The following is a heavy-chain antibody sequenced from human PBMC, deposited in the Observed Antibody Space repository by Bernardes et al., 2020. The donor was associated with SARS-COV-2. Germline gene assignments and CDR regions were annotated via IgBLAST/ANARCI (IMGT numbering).Heavy chain of an antibody. D-gene: IGHD5-12*01. CDR3: AKPRSAVMLGGYDF. Sequence: GGSLRLSCAGSGFTFNFYWMTWVRQAPGKGLEWVANIKPDGSQRFYMDSVKGRFTISRDNAKNSLDLQMSSLRADDTAMYFCAKPRSAVMLGGYDFWGQGTLVTVSS. CDR2: IKPDGSQR. CDR1: GFTFNFYW. V-gene: IGHV3-7*03. J-gene: IGHJ4*02.